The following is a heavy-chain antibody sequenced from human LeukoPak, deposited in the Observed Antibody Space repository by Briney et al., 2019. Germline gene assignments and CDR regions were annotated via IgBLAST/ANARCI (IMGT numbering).Heavy chain of an antibody. V-gene: IGHV4-59*08. J-gene: IGHJ5*02. CDR3: ARHPIDCSGGSCYSGNWFDP. D-gene: IGHD2-15*01. CDR2: IYYSGST. Sequence: PSETLSLTCTVSGGSISSYYWSWIRQPPGKGLEWIGYIYYSGSTNYNPSLKSRVTISVDTSKSQFSLKLSSVTAADTAVYYCARHPIDCSGGSCYSGNWFDPWGQGALVTVSS. CDR1: GGSISSYY.